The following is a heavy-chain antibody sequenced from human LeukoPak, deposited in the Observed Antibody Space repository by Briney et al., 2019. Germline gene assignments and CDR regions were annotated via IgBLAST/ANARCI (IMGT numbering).Heavy chain of an antibody. V-gene: IGHV1-18*01. CDR2: ISAYNGNT. J-gene: IGHJ3*02. Sequence: ASVTVSCKASGYTFTSYGISWVRQAPGQGLEWMGWISAYNGNTNYAQKLQDRVTITADKSTSTAYMELSSLRSEDTAVYYCARDGGSYYGSSAFDIWGQGTMVTVSS. CDR3: ARDGGSYYGSSAFDI. D-gene: IGHD1-26*01. CDR1: GYTFTSYG.